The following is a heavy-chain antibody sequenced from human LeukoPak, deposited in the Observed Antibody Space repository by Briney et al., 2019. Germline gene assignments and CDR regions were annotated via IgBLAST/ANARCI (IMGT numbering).Heavy chain of an antibody. J-gene: IGHJ1*01. CDR1: GGSFSGYY. V-gene: IGHV4-34*01. CDR2: INHSGST. Sequence: PSETLSLTCAVYGGSFSGYYWSWIRQPPGKGLEWIGEINHSGSTNYNPSLKSRVTISVDTSKDQFSLKLSSVTAADTAVYYCARSRYCSGGSCYSGYFQHWGQGTLVTVSS. CDR3: ARSRYCSGGSCYSGYFQH. D-gene: IGHD2-15*01.